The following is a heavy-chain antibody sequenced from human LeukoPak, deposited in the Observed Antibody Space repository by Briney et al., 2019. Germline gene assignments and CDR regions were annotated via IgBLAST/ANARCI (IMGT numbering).Heavy chain of an antibody. Sequence: PGGSLRLSCAASGFIFSSYEMNWVRQTPGKGLEWVSYIGISGSPIYYADSVKGRFTISRDNAKNSLYLQINSLRADDTAVYYCARTYSYSSRWDRGQGALVTVSS. CDR3: ARTYSYSSRWD. V-gene: IGHV3-48*03. J-gene: IGHJ4*02. CDR2: IGISGSPI. D-gene: IGHD6-13*01. CDR1: GFIFSSYE.